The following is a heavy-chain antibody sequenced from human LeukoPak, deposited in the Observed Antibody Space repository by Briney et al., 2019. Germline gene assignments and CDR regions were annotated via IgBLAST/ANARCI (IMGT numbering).Heavy chain of an antibody. CDR2: IYYSGST. V-gene: IGHV4-39*01. D-gene: IGHD3-3*01. Sequence: PSETLSLTCTVSGGSIGSSSYYWGWLRQPPGKGLEWIGSIYYSGSTYYNPSLKSRVTISVDTSKNQFSLKLSSVTAADTAVYYCARPSYYDFWSGHYYMDVWGKGTTVTVSS. J-gene: IGHJ6*03. CDR3: ARPSYYDFWSGHYYMDV. CDR1: GGSIGSSSYY.